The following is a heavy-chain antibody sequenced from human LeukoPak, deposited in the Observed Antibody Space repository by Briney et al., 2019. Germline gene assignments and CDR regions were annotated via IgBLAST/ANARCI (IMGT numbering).Heavy chain of an antibody. D-gene: IGHD3-10*01. V-gene: IGHV4-59*01. Sequence: SETLSLTCTVSGGSISSYYWSWIRQPPGKGLEWIGYIYYSGTTYYNPSLKSRVTMSLDTSKNQFSLKLSSVTAADTAVYYCARVAYGSASYYFDSWGQGALVTVSS. J-gene: IGHJ4*02. CDR3: ARVAYGSASYYFDS. CDR2: IYYSGTT. CDR1: GGSISSYY.